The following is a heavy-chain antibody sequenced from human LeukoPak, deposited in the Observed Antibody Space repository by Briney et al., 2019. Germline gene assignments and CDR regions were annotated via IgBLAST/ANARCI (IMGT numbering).Heavy chain of an antibody. D-gene: IGHD2-21*02. CDR3: ARGLSAIVH. V-gene: IGHV4-34*01. CDR1: GGSFSGYY. CDR2: INHSGST. J-gene: IGHJ4*02. Sequence: PSETLSLTCAVYGGSFSGYYWSWIRQPPGKGLEWIGEINHSGSTNYNPSLKSRVTISVDTSKNQFSLKLNSVTAAGTAVYYCARGLSAIVHWGQGTLVTVSS.